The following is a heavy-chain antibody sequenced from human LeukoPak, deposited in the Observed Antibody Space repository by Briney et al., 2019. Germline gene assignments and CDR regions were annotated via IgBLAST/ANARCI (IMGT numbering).Heavy chain of an antibody. CDR1: GVTVSSNY. Sequence: SGGSLRLSCAASGVTVSSNYMSWVRQAPGKGLEWVSVIYSGGSTYYADSVKGRFTISIDNSKNPLYLQMHSLRAEDTAVYYCAKESLRVVPSATFDYWGQGTLVTVSS. CDR3: AKESLRVVPSATFDY. V-gene: IGHV3-53*01. J-gene: IGHJ4*02. D-gene: IGHD2-2*01. CDR2: IYSGGST.